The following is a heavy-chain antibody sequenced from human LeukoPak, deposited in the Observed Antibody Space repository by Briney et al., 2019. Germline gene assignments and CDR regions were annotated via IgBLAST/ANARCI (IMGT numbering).Heavy chain of an antibody. J-gene: IGHJ4*02. CDR1: RYTFTGYY. V-gene: IGHV1-2*02. CDR3: ARGYRYYDSSGYFDTFDC. CDR2: INPNSGGT. D-gene: IGHD3-22*01. Sequence: ASVKVSCKASRYTFTGYYMHWVRQAPAQGLEWMGWINPNSGGTNYAQRFQGRVTMTRDTSISTAYMELSRLRSDDTAVYYCARGYRYYDSSGYFDTFDCWGQGTLVTVSS.